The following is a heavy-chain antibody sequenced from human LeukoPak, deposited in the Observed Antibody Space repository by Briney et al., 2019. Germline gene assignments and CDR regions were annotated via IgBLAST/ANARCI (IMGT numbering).Heavy chain of an antibody. Sequence: SQTLSLTCTVSGGSINSGDYYWSWIRQHPGKGLEWIGYIYYSGSTYYNPSLKSRVTISVDTSKNQFSLKLSSVTAADTAVYYCARHSAVADPFDYWGQGTLVTVSS. J-gene: IGHJ4*02. CDR3: ARHSAVADPFDY. D-gene: IGHD6-19*01. CDR1: GGSINSGDYY. V-gene: IGHV4-30-4*08. CDR2: IYYSGST.